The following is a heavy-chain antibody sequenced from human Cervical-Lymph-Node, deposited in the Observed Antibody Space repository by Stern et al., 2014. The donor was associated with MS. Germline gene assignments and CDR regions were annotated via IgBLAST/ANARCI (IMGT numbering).Heavy chain of an antibody. CDR3: ARDRGSYSDY. Sequence: QVQLVQSGAEVERPGASVKVSCKASGYTFTAYFLHWVRQAPGQGLEWMGLISPKPVSATYAQKFQDRVTMTRDTSINTGYMEVSSLRSDDTAVYYCARDRGSYSDYWGQGTLVAVSS. CDR1: GYTFTAYF. J-gene: IGHJ4*02. CDR2: ISPKPVSA. D-gene: IGHD1-26*01. V-gene: IGHV1-2*02.